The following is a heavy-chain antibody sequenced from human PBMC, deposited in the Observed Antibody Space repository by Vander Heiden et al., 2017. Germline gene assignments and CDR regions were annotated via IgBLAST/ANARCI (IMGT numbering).Heavy chain of an antibody. CDR1: GFTFSSYA. V-gene: IGHV3-23*01. CDR3: AKGGKRFLEWLLPPVWFDP. J-gene: IGHJ5*02. CDR2: ISGSGGRT. Sequence: EVQLLESGGGLVQPGGSLRLSCAASGFTFSSYAMRWVRQAPGKGLEWVSAISGSGGRTNYADSGKGRFTISRDNSKNTLYLQMNSLRAEDTAVYYCAKGGKRFLEWLLPPVWFDPWGQGTLVTVSS. D-gene: IGHD3-3*01.